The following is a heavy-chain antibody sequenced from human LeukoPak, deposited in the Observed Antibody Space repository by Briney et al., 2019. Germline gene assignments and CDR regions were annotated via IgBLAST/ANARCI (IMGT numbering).Heavy chain of an antibody. Sequence: GGSLRLSCAASGFTFSSYGMHWVPQAPGKGLEWVAVIWYDGSNKYYADSVKGRFTISRDNSKNTLYLQMNSLRAEDTAVYYCARESAPYYYGSGSYYPPDFDYWGQGTLVTVSS. CDR1: GFTFSSYG. J-gene: IGHJ4*02. D-gene: IGHD3-10*01. V-gene: IGHV3-33*01. CDR2: IWYDGSNK. CDR3: ARESAPYYYGSGSYYPPDFDY.